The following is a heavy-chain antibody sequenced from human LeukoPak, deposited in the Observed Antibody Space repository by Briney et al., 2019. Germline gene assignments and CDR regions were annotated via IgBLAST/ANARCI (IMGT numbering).Heavy chain of an antibody. Sequence: GGSLRLSCAASGFTFDDYAMHWVRQAPGKGLEWVSGISWNSGSIGYADSVKGRFTISRDNAKNSLYLQMNSLRAEDMALYYCAKEEYYYDSGGSGGAFDIWGQGTMVTVSS. CDR2: ISWNSGSI. J-gene: IGHJ3*02. V-gene: IGHV3-9*03. CDR1: GFTFDDYA. D-gene: IGHD3-22*01. CDR3: AKEEYYYDSGGSGGAFDI.